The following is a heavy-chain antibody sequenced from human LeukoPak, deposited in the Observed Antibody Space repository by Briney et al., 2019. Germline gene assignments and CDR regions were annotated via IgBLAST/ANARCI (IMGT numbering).Heavy chain of an antibody. V-gene: IGHV4-34*01. CDR2: INHSGST. CDR3: ARGWGEFFVEVPAAMTFDY. CDR1: GGSFSGYY. J-gene: IGHJ4*02. Sequence: SETLSLTCAVYGGSFSGYYWSWIRQPPGKGLEWIGEINHSGSTNYNPSLKSRVTISVDTSKNQFSLKLSSVTAADTAVYYCARGWGEFFVEVPAAMTFDYGGRETLVTFS. D-gene: IGHD2-2*01.